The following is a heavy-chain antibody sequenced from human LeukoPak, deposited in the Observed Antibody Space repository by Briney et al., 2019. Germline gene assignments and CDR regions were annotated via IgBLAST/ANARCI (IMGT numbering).Heavy chain of an antibody. CDR1: GFTFSRAW. D-gene: IGHD5-24*01. V-gene: IGHV3-7*01. CDR2: IKEDGSED. Sequence: AGGSLRLSCAASGFTFSRAWMSWVRQAPGKGLEWVANIKEDGSEDYYAVSVKGRFAISKDNAKNSLYLQMNSLRAEDTAMYYCARDADGYEDWGQGTLVIVSS. CDR3: ARDADGYED. J-gene: IGHJ4*02.